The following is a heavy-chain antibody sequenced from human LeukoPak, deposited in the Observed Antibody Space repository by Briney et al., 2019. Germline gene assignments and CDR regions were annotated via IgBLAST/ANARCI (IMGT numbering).Heavy chain of an antibody. V-gene: IGHV4-4*02. J-gene: IGHJ4*02. CDR2: IFHRGMP. CDR3: ARDPTPGAAEHDSSGPIDY. CDR1: GDSISNNW. D-gene: IGHD3-22*01. Sequence: SETLSLTCAVSGDSISNNWWSWVRQSPGMRLEWIGQIFHRGMPNYNPSLKSRVTMSIDKSNNQLSLKMNSVTAADTAVYYCARDPTPGAAEHDSSGPIDYWGQGTLVTVSS.